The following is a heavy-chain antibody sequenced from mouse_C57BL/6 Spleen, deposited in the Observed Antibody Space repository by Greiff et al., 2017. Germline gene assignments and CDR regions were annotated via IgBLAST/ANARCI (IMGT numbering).Heavy chain of an antibody. J-gene: IGHJ2*01. D-gene: IGHD1-3*01. CDR1: GFTFSSYA. Sequence: VQLKESGGGLVKPGGSLKLSCAASGFTFSSYAMSWVRQTPEKRLEWVATISDGGSYTYYPDNVKGRFTISRDNAKNNLYLQMSHLKSEDTAMYYCAREGKLQYYFGYWGQGTTLTVSS. CDR3: AREGKLQYYFGY. CDR2: ISDGGSYT. V-gene: IGHV5-4*01.